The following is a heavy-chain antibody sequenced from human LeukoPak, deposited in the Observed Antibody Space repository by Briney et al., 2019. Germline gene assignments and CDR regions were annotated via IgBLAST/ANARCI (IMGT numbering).Heavy chain of an antibody. CDR3: ARRPVYDFWSGYYPDWFDR. D-gene: IGHD3-3*01. V-gene: IGHV4-39*01. Sequence: PSETLSLTCTVSGGSISSSSYYWGRIRQPPGKGLEWIGSIYYSGSTYYNPSLKSRVTISVDTSKNQFSLKLSSVTAADTAVYYCARRPVYDFWSGYYPDWFDRWGQGTLVTVSS. CDR1: GGSISSSSYY. CDR2: IYYSGST. J-gene: IGHJ5*02.